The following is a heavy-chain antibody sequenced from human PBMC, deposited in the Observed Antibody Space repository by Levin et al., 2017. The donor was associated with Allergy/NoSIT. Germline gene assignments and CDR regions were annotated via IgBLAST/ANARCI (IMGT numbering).Heavy chain of an antibody. J-gene: IGHJ4*02. CDR1: GGSFSGYY. V-gene: IGHV4-34*01. Sequence: PSETLSLTCAVYGGSFSGYYWSWIRQPPGKGLEWIGEINHSGSTNYNPSLKSRVTISVDTSKNQFSLKLSSVTAADTAVYYCARGKQWPVIHYFDYWGQGTLVTVSS. CDR2: INHSGST. CDR3: ARGKQWPVIHYFDY. D-gene: IGHD6-19*01.